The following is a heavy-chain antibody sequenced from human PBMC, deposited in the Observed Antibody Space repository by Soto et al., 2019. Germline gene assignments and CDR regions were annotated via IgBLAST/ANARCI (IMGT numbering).Heavy chain of an antibody. J-gene: IGHJ4*02. D-gene: IGHD2-2*01. V-gene: IGHV3-23*01. Sequence: EVQLLESGGGLVQPGGSLRLSCAASGFTFSSCAMSWVRQAPGKGLEWVAAISGSGGSTFYADPVKGRFSISRDNSKTTMYLKVSSLGAEDTAVFYCAKGRGYCSSASCYVASDYWGQGTLVTVSS. CDR1: GFTFSSCA. CDR2: ISGSGGST. CDR3: AKGRGYCSSASCYVASDY.